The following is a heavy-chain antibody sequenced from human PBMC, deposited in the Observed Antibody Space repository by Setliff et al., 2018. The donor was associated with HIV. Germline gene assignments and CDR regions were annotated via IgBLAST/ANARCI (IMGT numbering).Heavy chain of an antibody. V-gene: IGHV3-21*01. J-gene: IGHJ4*02. CDR1: GFTFSSYN. CDR3: ARERGAYDYVWGTYEKQFDY. D-gene: IGHD3-16*01. CDR2: ISSSSDYI. Sequence: SCEVSGFTFSSYNMNWVRQAPGKGLEWVSSISSSSDYIYYADSVKGRFTISRDNAKNSLYLQMNSLRAEDTAVYYCARERGAYDYVWGTYEKQFDYWGQGTLVTVSS.